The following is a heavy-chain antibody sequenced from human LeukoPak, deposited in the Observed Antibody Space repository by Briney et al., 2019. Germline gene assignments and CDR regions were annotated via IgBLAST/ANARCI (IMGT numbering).Heavy chain of an antibody. CDR2: IRLSDGYT. D-gene: IGHD1-26*01. J-gene: IGHJ4*02. Sequence: PGGSLRLSCAASGFTFSNYWINWVRQAPGKGLEWVSAIRLSDGYTYYADSVQGRFIISRDTSKNTVSLQMNSLTGDDTALYYCARVAGSYSIRPFDFWGQGTVVIVSS. V-gene: IGHV3-23*01. CDR3: ARVAGSYSIRPFDF. CDR1: GFTFSNYW.